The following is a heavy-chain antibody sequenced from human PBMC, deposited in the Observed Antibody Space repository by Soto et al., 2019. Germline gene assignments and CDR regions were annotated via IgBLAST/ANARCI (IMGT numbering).Heavy chain of an antibody. V-gene: IGHV3-33*01. CDR1: GFTFSSYG. CDR2: IWYDGSNK. Sequence: QVQLVESGGGVVQPAMSLRLSCAASGFTFSSYGMHWVRQAPGKGLERVAVIWYDGSNKYYADSVKGRFTISRDNSKKTLYLQMNSLRAEDTAVYYCARGWFGMNWFDPWGQGTLVTVSS. D-gene: IGHD3-10*01. J-gene: IGHJ5*02. CDR3: ARGWFGMNWFDP.